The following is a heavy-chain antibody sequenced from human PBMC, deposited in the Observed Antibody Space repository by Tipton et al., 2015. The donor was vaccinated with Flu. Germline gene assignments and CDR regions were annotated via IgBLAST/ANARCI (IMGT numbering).Heavy chain of an antibody. J-gene: IGHJ6*02. CDR3: ARGVRVPAAMVNYYGMDV. CDR1: GFTFSSYW. D-gene: IGHD2-2*01. V-gene: IGHV3-7*01. Sequence: GSLRLSCAASGFTFSSYWMSWVRQAPGKGLEWVANIKQDGSEKYYVDSVKGRFTISRDNAKNSLYLQMNSLRAEDTAVYYCARGVRVPAAMVNYYGMDVSGQGTTVTVSS. CDR2: IKQDGSEK.